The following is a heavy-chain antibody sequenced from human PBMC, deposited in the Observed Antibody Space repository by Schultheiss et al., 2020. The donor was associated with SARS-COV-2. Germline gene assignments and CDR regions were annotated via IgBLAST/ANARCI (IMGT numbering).Heavy chain of an antibody. CDR3: ARPARVGPVAGTPHLYY. CDR2: ISWNSGSI. CDR1: GFTFDDYA. Sequence: GGSLRLSCAASGFTFDDYAMHWVRQAPGKGLEWVSGISWNSGSIGYADSVKGRFTISRDNAKNSLYLQMNSLRAEDTALYYCARPARVGPVAGTPHLYYWGQGTLVTVSS. V-gene: IGHV3-9*01. J-gene: IGHJ4*02. D-gene: IGHD6-19*01.